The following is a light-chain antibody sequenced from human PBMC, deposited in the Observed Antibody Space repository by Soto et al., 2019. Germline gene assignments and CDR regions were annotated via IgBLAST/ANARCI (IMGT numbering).Light chain of an antibody. CDR1: QSVNNN. Sequence: EIILTQSPASLSVSPGERATLSCRASQSVNNNLAWYQQKRGQAPRLLIYGASTRATGIPGRFRGSGSGTEFTLTITSLQSEDFAVYFCQQYKNWPPDTLGQGTKLEIK. CDR2: GAS. J-gene: IGKJ2*01. V-gene: IGKV3-15*01. CDR3: QQYKNWPPDT.